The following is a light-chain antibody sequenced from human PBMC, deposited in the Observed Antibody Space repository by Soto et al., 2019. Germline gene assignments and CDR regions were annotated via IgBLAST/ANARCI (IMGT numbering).Light chain of an antibody. CDR3: QQYNNWPYT. J-gene: IGKJ2*01. CDR1: QSVRVN. V-gene: IGKV3-15*01. CDR2: GAS. Sequence: EIVMTQSPATLSVSPGERATLSCRASQSVRVNLAWYQQRPGQAPRLLIYGASARATGIPARFSSSGSGTEFTLTISSLQSEDFAVYSCQQYNNWPYTFGQGTKLEIK.